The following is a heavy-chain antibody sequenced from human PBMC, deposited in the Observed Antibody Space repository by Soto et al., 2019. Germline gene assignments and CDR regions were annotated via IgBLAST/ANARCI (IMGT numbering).Heavy chain of an antibody. CDR1: GGSFSGYY. Sequence: QVQLQQWGAGLLKPSETLSLTCAVYGGSFSGYYWSWIRQPPGKGLEWIGEINHSGSTNYNPSLKSRVTVSVDTAKNQYSLKLSSVTAADTDVYSCARGGRGGYRGYVFSYWGQGTLVTVSS. J-gene: IGHJ4*02. V-gene: IGHV4-34*01. CDR3: ARGGRGGYRGYVFSY. D-gene: IGHD5-12*01. CDR2: INHSGST.